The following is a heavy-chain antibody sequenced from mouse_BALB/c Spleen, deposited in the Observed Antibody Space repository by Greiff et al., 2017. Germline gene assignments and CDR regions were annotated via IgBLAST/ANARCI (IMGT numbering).Heavy chain of an antibody. J-gene: IGHJ4*01. CDR2: IWSGGST. V-gene: IGHV2-4-1*01. CDR1: GFSLTSYG. Sequence: VQLVESGPGLVQPSQSLSLSCTVSGFSLTSYGVHWVRQSPGKGLEWLGVIWSGGSTDYNAAFISSLSITKANSKDHVFFKRNSLQANDTAIYYWARKGEGYYAMDYWGQGTTVTVSS. CDR3: ARKGEGYYAMDY.